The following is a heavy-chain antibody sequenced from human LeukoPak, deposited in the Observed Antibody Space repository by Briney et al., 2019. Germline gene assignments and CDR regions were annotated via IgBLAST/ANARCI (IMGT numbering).Heavy chain of an antibody. CDR1: GFTFSSYG. D-gene: IGHD3-22*01. V-gene: IGHV3-33*01. CDR3: ARAPYYYDSSGYYYLVPPGDY. CDR2: IWYDGSNK. Sequence: GGSLRLSCAASGFTFSSYGMHWVRQAPGKGLEWVAVIWYDGSNKYYADSVKGRFTISRDNSKNTLYLQMNSLRAEDAAVYYCARAPYYYDSSGYYYLVPPGDYWGQGTLVTVSS. J-gene: IGHJ4*02.